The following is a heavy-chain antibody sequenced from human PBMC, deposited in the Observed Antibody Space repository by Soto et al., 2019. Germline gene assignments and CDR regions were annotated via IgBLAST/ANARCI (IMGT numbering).Heavy chain of an antibody. Sequence: GGSLRLSCAASGFTFSPYAMHWVRQAPGKGLEWVAVISADQKSIYYADSVKGRFTISRDNSKNTLYLQMNGLRTEDTAVYYCARDVRKLQFFDYWGQGTPVTVSS. D-gene: IGHD3-3*01. J-gene: IGHJ4*02. CDR3: ARDVRKLQFFDY. CDR1: GFTFSPYA. CDR2: ISADQKSI. V-gene: IGHV3-30*04.